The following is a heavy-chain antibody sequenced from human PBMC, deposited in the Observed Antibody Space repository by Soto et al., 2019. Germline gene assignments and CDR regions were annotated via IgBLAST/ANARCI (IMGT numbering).Heavy chain of an antibody. CDR1: GGSISSGGYC. D-gene: IGHD4-17*01. CDR3: ARVFGYGDYRNWFDP. J-gene: IGHJ5*02. Sequence: SETLSLTCTVSGGSISSGGYCRSWIRQHPGKGLEWIGYIYYSGSTYYNPSLKSRVTISVDTSKNQFSLKLSSVTAADTAVYYCARVFGYGDYRNWFDPWGQGTLVTVSS. V-gene: IGHV4-31*03. CDR2: IYYSGST.